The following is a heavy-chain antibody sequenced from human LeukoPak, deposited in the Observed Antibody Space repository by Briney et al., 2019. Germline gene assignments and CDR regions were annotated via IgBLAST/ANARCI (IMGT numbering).Heavy chain of an antibody. CDR3: AKDQILWFGELPYNWFDP. V-gene: IGHV3-20*04. CDR1: GFTFDDYA. D-gene: IGHD3-10*01. CDR2: INWNGGST. Sequence: GGSLRLSCAASGFTFDDYAMTWVRQAPGKGLEWVSGINWNGGSTVYADSVKGRFTISRDNAKNSLYLQMNSLRAEDTAVYYCAKDQILWFGELPYNWFDPWGQGTLVTVSS. J-gene: IGHJ5*02.